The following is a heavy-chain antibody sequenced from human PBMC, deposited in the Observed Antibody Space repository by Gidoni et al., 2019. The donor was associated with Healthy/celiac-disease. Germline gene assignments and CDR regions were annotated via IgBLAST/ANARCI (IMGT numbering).Heavy chain of an antibody. CDR3: AKDRAYSSGWLIDY. CDR1: GFTFSSYG. Sequence: QVQLVESGGGVVQPGRSLRLSCAASGFTFSSYGMHWVRQAPGKGLEWVAVISYDGSNKYYADSVKGRFTISRDNSKNTLYLQMNSLRAEDTAVYYCAKDRAYSSGWLIDYWGQGTLVTVSS. J-gene: IGHJ4*02. CDR2: ISYDGSNK. D-gene: IGHD6-19*01. V-gene: IGHV3-30*18.